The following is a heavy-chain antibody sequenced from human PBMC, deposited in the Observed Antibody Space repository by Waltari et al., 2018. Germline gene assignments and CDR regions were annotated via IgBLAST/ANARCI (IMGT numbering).Heavy chain of an antibody. CDR3: TRGGAPDANWFDP. Sequence: QAQLPESGPGLVKTSPPLSLPCTVSGGSMRMYPSWWTWILQPAGKGLECVGRISSRGTTNYNPSLESRVTISLDTSKNQFSLRLRSVTAADTAIYYCTRGGAPDANWFDPWGQGTLVTVSS. D-gene: IGHD2-2*01. J-gene: IGHJ5*02. CDR1: GGSMRMYPSW. V-gene: IGHV4-61*02. CDR2: ISSRGTT.